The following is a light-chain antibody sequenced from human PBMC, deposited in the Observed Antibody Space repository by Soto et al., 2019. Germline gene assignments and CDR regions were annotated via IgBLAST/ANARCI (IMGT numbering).Light chain of an antibody. Sequence: EIVMTQSPATLSVSPGERATLSCRASQSVSSNLAWYQQKPGQAPRLLISGASTRATGIPGRFSGSGSGTEFPLTISSLQSEDFAVYYCQQYNSWPPYTFGQGTKLEIQ. CDR3: QQYNSWPPYT. CDR2: GAS. J-gene: IGKJ2*01. V-gene: IGKV3-15*01. CDR1: QSVSSN.